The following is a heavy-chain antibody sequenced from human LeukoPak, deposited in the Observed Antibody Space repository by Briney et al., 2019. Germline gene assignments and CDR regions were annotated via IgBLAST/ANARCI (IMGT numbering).Heavy chain of an antibody. CDR3: AKQCGGSDWFDAFDI. D-gene: IGHD6-19*01. CDR2: ITYNSGTI. CDR1: GFTFRSYA. Sequence: GGSLRLSCAASGFTFRSYAMQWVRQAPGKGLEWVSCITYNSGTIFYADSVKGRFTISRDNAKDSLYLQMNGLRAEDTAVYYCAKQCGGSDWFDAFDIWGQGTMVTVSS. V-gene: IGHV3-48*01. J-gene: IGHJ3*02.